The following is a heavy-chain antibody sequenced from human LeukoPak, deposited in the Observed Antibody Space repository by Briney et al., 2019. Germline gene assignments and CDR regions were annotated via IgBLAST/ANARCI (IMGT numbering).Heavy chain of an antibody. CDR2: IYYIRNT. Sequence: KPAETLSLTCTVSVASVGSAGYYWSWIRQPPGGGLEWIGYIYYIRNTNYNPSLKSRVTMSLDPSKNQFSLKLNSVTAADTAVYYCARTQSQSGTYRYYFGYWGQGTLVTVSS. CDR3: ARTQSQSGTYRYYFGY. CDR1: VASVGSAGYY. V-gene: IGHV4-61*08. J-gene: IGHJ4*02. D-gene: IGHD1-26*01.